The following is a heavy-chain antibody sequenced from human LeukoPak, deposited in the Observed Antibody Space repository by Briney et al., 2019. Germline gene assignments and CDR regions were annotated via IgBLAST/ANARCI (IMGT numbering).Heavy chain of an antibody. CDR1: GGSFSGYY. V-gene: IGHV4-34*01. CDR3: ARGPPLNPGAYGSSGYYYFDY. Sequence: SETLSLTCAVDGGSFSGYYWTWIRQPPGEGLEWIGEINYSGSPNYNPSLKSRVTISIDTSKNQFSLKLSSVTAADTAMYYCARGPPLNPGAYGSSGYYYFDYWGQGILVTVSS. D-gene: IGHD3-22*01. CDR2: INYSGSP. J-gene: IGHJ4*02.